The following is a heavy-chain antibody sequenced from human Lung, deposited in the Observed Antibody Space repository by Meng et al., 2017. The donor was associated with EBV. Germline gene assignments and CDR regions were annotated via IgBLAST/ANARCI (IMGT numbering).Heavy chain of an antibody. V-gene: IGHV4-31*03. D-gene: IGHD6-13*01. Sequence: RLQESGPGLLKAFRTLSLTCTVSGGSISRGGFYCSWIRQHPGKGLEWIGYIYYSGSTYYNPSLRSRVAISVDKSKNQFSLKLSSVTAADTAVYYCARVAAAGNEWFDPWGQGTLVTVSS. J-gene: IGHJ5*02. CDR1: GGSISRGGFY. CDR3: ARVAAAGNEWFDP. CDR2: IYYSGST.